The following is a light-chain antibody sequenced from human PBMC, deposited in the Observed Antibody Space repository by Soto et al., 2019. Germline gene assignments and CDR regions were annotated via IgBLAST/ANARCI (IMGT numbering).Light chain of an antibody. CDR1: QSFTSNY. CDR2: GAS. Sequence: EIVLTQSPGTLSLSPGERATLSCRASQSFTSNYLAWDQQKRGQAPRLLIYGASSRATGIPDRFSGSGSGTDFTLTISRLEPEDFAVYYCQQYGSLPRTFGQGTKVEIK. V-gene: IGKV3-20*01. J-gene: IGKJ1*01. CDR3: QQYGSLPRT.